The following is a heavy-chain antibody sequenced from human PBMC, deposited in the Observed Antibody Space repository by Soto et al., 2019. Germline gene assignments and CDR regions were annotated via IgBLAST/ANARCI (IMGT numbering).Heavy chain of an antibody. J-gene: IGHJ4*02. CDR3: ARAYGGYYKTFDY. D-gene: IGHD4-17*01. CDR2: IYESGST. CDR1: GGSINSGGYF. Sequence: LSLTCTVSGGSINSGGYFWSWIRQHPGKGLEWIGYIYESGSTYSNPSLKSRLSISVDTSKNQFSLKLSSVTAADTAVYYWARAYGGYYKTFDYWGQGILVTVSS. V-gene: IGHV4-31*03.